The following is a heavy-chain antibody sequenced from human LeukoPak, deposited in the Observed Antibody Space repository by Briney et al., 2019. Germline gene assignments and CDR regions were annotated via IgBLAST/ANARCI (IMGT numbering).Heavy chain of an antibody. CDR3: ARVVAGGQQLFFGMDV. CDR1: GFTLSSYA. V-gene: IGHV3-30-3*01. Sequence: PGRSLRLSCAASGFTLSSYAMHWVRQAPGKGLEWVAVISYDGSNKYYADSVKGRFTISRDNSKNTLYLQMNSLRAEDTAVYYCARVVAGGQQLFFGMDVWGQGTTVTVSS. J-gene: IGHJ6*02. D-gene: IGHD6-13*01. CDR2: ISYDGSNK.